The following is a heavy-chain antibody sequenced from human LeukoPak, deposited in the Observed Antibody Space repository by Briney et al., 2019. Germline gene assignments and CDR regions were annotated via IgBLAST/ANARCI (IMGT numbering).Heavy chain of an antibody. CDR1: GGSISSSSYY. CDR3: ASSLVLWFVELLGNFDY. CDR2: IYYSGST. J-gene: IGHJ4*02. Sequence: SETLSLTCTVSGGSISSSSYYWGWIRQPPGKGLEWIGSIYYSGSTYYNPSLKSRVTISVDTSKNQFSLKLSSVTAADTAVYYCASSLVLWFVELLGNFDYWGQGTLVTVSS. V-gene: IGHV4-39*01. D-gene: IGHD3-10*01.